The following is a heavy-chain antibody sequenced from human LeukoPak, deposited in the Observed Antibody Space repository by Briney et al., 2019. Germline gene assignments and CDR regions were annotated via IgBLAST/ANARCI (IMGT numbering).Heavy chain of an antibody. V-gene: IGHV1-69*06. D-gene: IGHD6-13*01. Sequence: ASVKVSCKASGGTFSSYAISWVRQAPGQGLEWMGGIIPIFGTANYAQKFQGRVTITADRSTSTAYMELSSLRSEDTAVYYCARDSPASIVAADIYYYYYMDVWGKGTTVTVSS. CDR1: GGTFSSYA. J-gene: IGHJ6*03. CDR3: ARDSPASIVAADIYYYYYMDV. CDR2: IIPIFGTA.